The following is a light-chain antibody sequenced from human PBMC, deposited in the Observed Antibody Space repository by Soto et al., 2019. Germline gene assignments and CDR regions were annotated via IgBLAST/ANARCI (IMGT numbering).Light chain of an antibody. CDR2: DTS. J-gene: IGKJ5*01. Sequence: EIVLTQSPGTLSFSPGERATVSCRASQTLSNSFIAWYQQKPGQAPRLLIYDTSSRATGVPDRYSASGSGTDFTLTISRLEPEDFAVFFCQQYGTSEIIFGQGTRLEIK. V-gene: IGKV3-20*01. CDR1: QTLSNSF. CDR3: QQYGTSEII.